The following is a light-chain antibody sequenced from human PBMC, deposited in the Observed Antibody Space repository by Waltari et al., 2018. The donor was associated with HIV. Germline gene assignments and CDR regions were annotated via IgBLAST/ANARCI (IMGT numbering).Light chain of an antibody. V-gene: IGLV2-14*01. CDR3: ASYTSSNTLYV. J-gene: IGLJ1*01. Sequence: QSALTKPASVSGSPGQSITFSCTGTSSDVGGYDYVSWYQQHPGKAPKLLIYEVGHRPSGVSDRFSGSKSGNTASLTIAGLQAVDEADYYCASYTSSNTLYVFGTGTKVTVL. CDR2: EVG. CDR1: SSDVGGYDY.